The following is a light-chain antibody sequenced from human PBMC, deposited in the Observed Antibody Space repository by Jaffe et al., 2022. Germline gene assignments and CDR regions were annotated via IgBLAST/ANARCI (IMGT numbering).Light chain of an antibody. CDR3: QQSYSTPLT. CDR1: QSISSY. V-gene: IGKV1-39*01. CDR2: GAS. Sequence: DIQMTQSPSSLSASVGDRVTITCRASQSISSYLNWYQQKPGEAPKFLIHGASSLQTGVPSRFSGSGSGTDFTLTINGLQPEDFAIYYCQQSYSTPLTFGGGTKVEIK. J-gene: IGKJ4*01.